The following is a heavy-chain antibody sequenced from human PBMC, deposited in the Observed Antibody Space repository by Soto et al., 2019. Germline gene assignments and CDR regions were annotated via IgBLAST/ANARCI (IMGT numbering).Heavy chain of an antibody. J-gene: IGHJ5*02. CDR3: AAGPGYDYIWGSFVR. V-gene: IGHV1-58*02. CDR1: GFTFTSSA. Sequence: GASVKVSCKASGFTFTSSAMQWVRQARGQRLEWIGWIVVGSGNTNYAQKFQERVTITRDMSTSTAYMELSSLRSEDTAVYYCAAGPGYDYIWGSFVRWGQGTLVTVSS. CDR2: IVVGSGNT. D-gene: IGHD3-16*01.